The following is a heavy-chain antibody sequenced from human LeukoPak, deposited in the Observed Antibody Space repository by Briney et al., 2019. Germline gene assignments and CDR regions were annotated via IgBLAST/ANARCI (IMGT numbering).Heavy chain of an antibody. CDR1: GFTFSSYA. CDR3: ARGTVAGTYRNWFDP. D-gene: IGHD6-19*01. J-gene: IGHJ5*02. V-gene: IGHV3-30-3*01. CDR2: ISYDGSNK. Sequence: GRSPRLSCAASGFTFSSYAMHWVRQAPGKGLEWVAVISYDGSNKYYADSVKGRFTISRDNSKNTLYLQMNSLRAEDTAAYYCARGTVAGTYRNWFDPWGQGTLVTVSS.